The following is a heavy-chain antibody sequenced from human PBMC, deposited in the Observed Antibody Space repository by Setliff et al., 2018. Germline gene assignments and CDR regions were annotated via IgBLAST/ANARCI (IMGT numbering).Heavy chain of an antibody. Sequence: ASVKGSCKASGYTFTGYYMHWVRQAPGQGLEWMGWINPNSGGTNYAQKFQGWVTMTRDTSISTAYMELSRLRSDDTAVYYCARAPRGENYGMDVWGQGTTVTVSS. CDR1: GYTFTGYY. J-gene: IGHJ6*02. D-gene: IGHD3-3*01. V-gene: IGHV1-2*04. CDR3: ARAPRGENYGMDV. CDR2: INPNSGGT.